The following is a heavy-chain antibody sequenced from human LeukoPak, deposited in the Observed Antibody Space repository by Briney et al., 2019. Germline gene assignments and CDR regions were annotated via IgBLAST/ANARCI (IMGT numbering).Heavy chain of an antibody. Sequence: GGSLRLSCAASGFTFSSYAMSWVRQAPGKGLEWVSAISGSGGSTYYADSVKGRFTISRDNSKNTLYLQMNSLRAEDTAVYYCARDDNFWTGVGATTGYFDYWGQGTLVTVSS. CDR2: ISGSGGST. V-gene: IGHV3-23*01. J-gene: IGHJ4*02. CDR1: GFTFSSYA. CDR3: ARDDNFWTGVGATTGYFDY. D-gene: IGHD1-26*01.